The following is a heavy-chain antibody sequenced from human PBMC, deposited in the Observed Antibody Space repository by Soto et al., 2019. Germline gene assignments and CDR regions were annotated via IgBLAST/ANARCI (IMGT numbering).Heavy chain of an antibody. J-gene: IGHJ5*02. CDR3: ARLSDGRYGGYNWFDP. Sequence: ASVKVSCKASGYTFTSYYMHWVRQAPGQGLEWMGIINPSGGSTSYAQKFQGRVTMTRDTSTSTVYMELSSLRSEDTAVYYCARLSDGRYGGYNWFDPWGQGTPVTVSS. CDR2: INPSGGST. D-gene: IGHD4-17*01. CDR1: GYTFTSYY. V-gene: IGHV1-46*03.